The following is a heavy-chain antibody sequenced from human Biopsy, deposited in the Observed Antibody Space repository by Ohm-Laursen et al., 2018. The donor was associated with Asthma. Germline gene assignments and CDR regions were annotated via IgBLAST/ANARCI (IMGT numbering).Heavy chain of an antibody. CDR1: GFTVRRGH. CDR2: IYSGGTS. D-gene: IGHD6-19*01. V-gene: IGHV3-53*01. CDR3: ARGDSSGWSHYYFDY. J-gene: IGHJ4*02. Sequence: GSLRLSCTASGFTVRRGHMFGVRQAPGKGLEWVSVIYSGGTSDTADSVRGRFTISRDFYKNTLYLQMDSLRAEDTAVYYCARGDSSGWSHYYFDYWGQGTLVTVSS.